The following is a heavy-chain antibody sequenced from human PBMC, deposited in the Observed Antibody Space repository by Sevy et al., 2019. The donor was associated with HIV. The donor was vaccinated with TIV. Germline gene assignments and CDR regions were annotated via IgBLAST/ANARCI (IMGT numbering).Heavy chain of an antibody. CDR2: IKQDMSEK. Sequence: GGSLRLSCAASGFTFSSYWMTWVRQAPGKGLEWVAHIKQDMSEKYYADSVNGRFTISRDNARHSLYLQMESLRAEDTAVYYCARAQQVTMLVVIGGLYFDFWGQGTLVTVSS. D-gene: IGHD3-22*01. CDR1: GFTFSSYW. CDR3: ARAQQVTMLVVIGGLYFDF. V-gene: IGHV3-7*01. J-gene: IGHJ4*02.